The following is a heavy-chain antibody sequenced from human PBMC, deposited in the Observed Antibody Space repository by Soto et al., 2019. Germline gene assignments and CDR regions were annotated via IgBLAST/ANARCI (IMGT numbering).Heavy chain of an antibody. CDR1: GFTFSSYA. CDR3: ARDGRTTYY. J-gene: IGHJ4*02. Sequence: LRLSCAASGFTFSSYAMHWVRQAPGKGLEWVAVISYDGSNKYYADSVKGRFTISRDNSKNTLYLQMNSLRAEDTAVYHCARDGRTTYYWGQGTLVTVSS. D-gene: IGHD1-7*01. V-gene: IGHV3-30-3*01. CDR2: ISYDGSNK.